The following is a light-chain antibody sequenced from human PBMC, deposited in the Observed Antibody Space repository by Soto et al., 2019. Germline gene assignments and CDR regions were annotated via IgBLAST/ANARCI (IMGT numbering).Light chain of an antibody. CDR3: SSYGGTYYV. CDR1: SSDVGRFNY. CDR2: EVT. V-gene: IGLV2-8*01. Sequence: QSALTQPPSASGSPGQSGTITCTGASSDVGRFNYVSWYQQHPGKAPKLMIYEVTERPSGVPDRFSAYKSGNTDSLTVSGLQAEDEADYYCSSYGGTYYVFGTGTKVTVL. J-gene: IGLJ1*01.